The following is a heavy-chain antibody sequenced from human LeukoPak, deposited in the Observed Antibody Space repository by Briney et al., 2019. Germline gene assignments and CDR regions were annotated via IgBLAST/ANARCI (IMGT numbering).Heavy chain of an antibody. V-gene: IGHV4-34*01. CDR2: INHSGST. CDR3: ARGVVPPYYMDV. CDR1: GGSFSGYY. J-gene: IGHJ6*03. D-gene: IGHD2-2*01. Sequence: PSETLSLTCAVYGGSFSGYYWSWIRQPPGKGLEWIGEINHSGSTNYNPSLKSRVTISVDTSKNQFSLKLSSVTAADTAVYYCARGVVPPYYMDVWGKGTTVTVSS.